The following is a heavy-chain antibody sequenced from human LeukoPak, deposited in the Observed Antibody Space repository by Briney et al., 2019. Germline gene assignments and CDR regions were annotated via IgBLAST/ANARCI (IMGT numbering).Heavy chain of an antibody. CDR2: INHSGST. Sequence: GSLRLSCAASGFTFDDYGMSWVRQPPGKGLEWIGEINHSGSTNYNPSLKSRVTISVDTSKNQFSLKLSSVTAADTAVYYCARGVYNSGSYRLVYYFDYWGQGTLVTVSS. V-gene: IGHV4-34*01. CDR3: ARGVYNSGSYRLVYYFDY. CDR1: GFTFDDYG. D-gene: IGHD1-26*01. J-gene: IGHJ4*02.